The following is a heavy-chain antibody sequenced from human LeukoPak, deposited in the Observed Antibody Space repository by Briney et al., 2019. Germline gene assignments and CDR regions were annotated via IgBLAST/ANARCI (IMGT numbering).Heavy chain of an antibody. CDR1: GYTFTGYY. V-gene: IGHV1-2*02. CDR3: ARDHSVAGLNLGFWFDP. D-gene: IGHD6-19*01. CDR2: INPNSGGT. Sequence: ASVKVPCKASGYTFTGYYMHWVRQAPGQGLEWMGWINPNSGGTNYAQKFQGRVTMTRDTSISTAYMELSRLRSEDTAVYYCARDHSVAGLNLGFWFDPWGQGTLVTVSS. J-gene: IGHJ5*02.